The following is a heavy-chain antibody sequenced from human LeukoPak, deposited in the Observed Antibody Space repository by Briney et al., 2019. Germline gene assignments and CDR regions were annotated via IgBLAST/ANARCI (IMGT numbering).Heavy chain of an antibody. CDR3: ARGQGGNWFDP. CDR2: ISYDGSNK. Sequence: PGRSLRLSCAASGFTFGSYAMHWVRQAPGKGLEWVAAISYDGSNKYYADSVKGRFTISRDNSKNTLYLQMNSLRAEDTAVYYCARGQGGNWFDPWGQGTLVTVSS. CDR1: GFTFGSYA. V-gene: IGHV3-30-3*01. D-gene: IGHD3-16*01. J-gene: IGHJ5*02.